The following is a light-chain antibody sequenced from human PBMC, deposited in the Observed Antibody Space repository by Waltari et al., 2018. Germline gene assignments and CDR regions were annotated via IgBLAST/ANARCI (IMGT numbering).Light chain of an antibody. Sequence: EIVLTQSPGTLSLSLGERATLSCRASQSVSRALTWYQQKPGQAPRLLIYGASTRATGIPDRFSGSGSGTDFSLTISRLEPDDFAVYYCQHYLRLPMTFGQGTTVEI. V-gene: IGKV3-20*01. CDR1: QSVSRA. CDR3: QHYLRLPMT. J-gene: IGKJ1*01. CDR2: GAS.